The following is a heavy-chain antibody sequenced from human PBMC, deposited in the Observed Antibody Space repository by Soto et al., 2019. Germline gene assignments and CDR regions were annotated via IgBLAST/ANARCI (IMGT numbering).Heavy chain of an antibody. CDR3: ATNSGYYFPSAFDN. Sequence: GGSLRLSCAASGFTFSSYAMSWVRQAPGRGLEWVSAISGSGGSTYYADSVKGRFTISRDNSKNTLYLQMNSLRAEDTAVYYCATNSGYYFPSAFDNWGQGTMVTVSS. J-gene: IGHJ3*02. CDR2: ISGSGGST. CDR1: GFTFSSYA. V-gene: IGHV3-23*01. D-gene: IGHD3-22*01.